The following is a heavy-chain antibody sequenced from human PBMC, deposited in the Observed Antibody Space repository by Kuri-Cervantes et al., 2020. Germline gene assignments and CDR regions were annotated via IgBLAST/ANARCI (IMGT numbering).Heavy chain of an antibody. CDR1: GYTFNRYY. J-gene: IGHJ4*02. Sequence: ASVKVSCKASGYTFNRYYMHWVRQAPGQGLEWMGIINPSGGSTTYAQKFQGRVTISVDTSKNQFSLKLSSVTAADTAVYYCARARSLRYFDGGDYFDYWGQGTLVTVSS. D-gene: IGHD3-9*01. CDR2: INPSGGST. V-gene: IGHV1-46*02. CDR3: ARARSLRYFDGGDYFDY.